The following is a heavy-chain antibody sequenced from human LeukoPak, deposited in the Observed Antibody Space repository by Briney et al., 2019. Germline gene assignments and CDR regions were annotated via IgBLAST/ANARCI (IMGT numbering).Heavy chain of an antibody. CDR1: GYTFTGYY. V-gene: IGHV1-2*02. CDR3: ARAPAPIKYNLDY. D-gene: IGHD1-14*01. J-gene: IGHJ4*02. Sequence: ASVTVSCKASGYTFTGYYMHWVRQAPGQGFEWMGWISTNSGATSYAQNFQGRVTMTRDTSISTAYMELSSLRSDDTAVYYCARAPAPIKYNLDYWGQGILVTVSS. CDR2: ISTNSGAT.